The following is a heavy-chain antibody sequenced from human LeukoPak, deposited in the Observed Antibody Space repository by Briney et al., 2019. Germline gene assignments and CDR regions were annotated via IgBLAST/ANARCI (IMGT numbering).Heavy chain of an antibody. Sequence: GGSLKLSCAASGFIFSSYAMSWVRQAPGKGLEWVSLISASGGSTYYADSMQGRFTVSRDNSKNTLYLQIDSLRAEDTAVYYCAKDLPLGYWPRTPLVLNYFDPWGQGTLVTVSS. V-gene: IGHV3-23*01. CDR3: AKDLPLGYWPRTPLVLNYFDP. D-gene: IGHD2-15*01. J-gene: IGHJ5*02. CDR1: GFIFSSYA. CDR2: ISASGGST.